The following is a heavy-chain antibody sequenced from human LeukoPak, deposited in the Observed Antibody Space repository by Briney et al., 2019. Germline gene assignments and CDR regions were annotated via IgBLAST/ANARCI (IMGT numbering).Heavy chain of an antibody. CDR2: IKSKPDDGTT. D-gene: IGHD3-22*01. CDR1: GFTFSNAW. Sequence: GGSPRLSCAASGFTFSNAWMSWVRQAPGKGLEWVGRIKSKPDDGTTDYAAPVKGRFTISRDDSKNTLYLQMNSLKIEDTAVYYCTTGERRFDSSGFCPYYFDFWGQGTLVTVSS. J-gene: IGHJ4*02. V-gene: IGHV3-15*01. CDR3: TTGERRFDSSGFCPYYFDF.